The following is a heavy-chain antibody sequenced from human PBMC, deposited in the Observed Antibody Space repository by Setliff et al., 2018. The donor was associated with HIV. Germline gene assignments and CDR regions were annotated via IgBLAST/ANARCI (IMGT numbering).Heavy chain of an antibody. V-gene: IGHV3-21*04. CDR2: ISSSNSYK. CDR3: ARSPHIVVVPPLQRDHYYYMDV. J-gene: IGHJ6*03. Sequence: GGSLRLSCAASGFTFNSYSMNWVRQAPGKGLEWVSSISSSNSYKHYADSVKGRFTISRDNSKNTLYLQMNSLRAEDTAVYYCARSPHIVVVPPLQRDHYYYMDVWGRGTTVTVSS. D-gene: IGHD2-2*01. CDR1: GFTFNSYS.